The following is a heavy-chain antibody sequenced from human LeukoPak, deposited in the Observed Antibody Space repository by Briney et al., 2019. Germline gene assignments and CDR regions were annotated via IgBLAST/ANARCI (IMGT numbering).Heavy chain of an antibody. Sequence: PSETLSLTCTVSGGSITTYYWSWIRQPAGKGLDWIGRIYTRGSTNYNPSLKSRVTMSVDTSKNQFSLKLSSVPAADTAVYYCAGEGHYYDSTGYYYGGEDYWGQGTLVTVSS. J-gene: IGHJ4*02. V-gene: IGHV4-4*07. CDR3: AGEGHYYDSTGYYYGGEDY. CDR2: IYTRGST. D-gene: IGHD3-22*01. CDR1: GGSITTYY.